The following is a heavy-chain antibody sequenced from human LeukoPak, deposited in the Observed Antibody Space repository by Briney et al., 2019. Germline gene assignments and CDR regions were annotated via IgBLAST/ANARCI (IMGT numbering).Heavy chain of an antibody. CDR2: IYYSGST. V-gene: IGHV4-59*11. J-gene: IGHJ6*03. CDR1: GGSISSHY. Sequence: SETLSLTCTVSGGSISSHYWSWIRQPPGKGLGGVGYIYYSGSTNYNPSLKSRVTISVDTSKNQFSLKLSSVTAADTAVYYCAREGLVGAASPPYYYYYYMDVWGKGTTVTVSS. CDR3: AREGLVGAASPPYYYYYYMDV. D-gene: IGHD1-26*01.